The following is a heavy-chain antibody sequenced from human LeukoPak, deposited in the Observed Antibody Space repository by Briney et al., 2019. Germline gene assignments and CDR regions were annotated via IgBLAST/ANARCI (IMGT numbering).Heavy chain of an antibody. V-gene: IGHV3-23*01. D-gene: IGHD3-3*01. CDR2: ISGSGGST. J-gene: IGHJ4*02. CDR1: GFTFSSYA. CDR3: AKVISGFLEWLPRYFDY. Sequence: DPGGSLRLSCAASGFTFSSYAMSWVRQAPGKGLEWVSAISGSGGSTYYADSVKGRFTISRDNSENTLYLQMNSLRAEDTAVYYCAKVISGFLEWLPRYFDYWGQGTLVTVSS.